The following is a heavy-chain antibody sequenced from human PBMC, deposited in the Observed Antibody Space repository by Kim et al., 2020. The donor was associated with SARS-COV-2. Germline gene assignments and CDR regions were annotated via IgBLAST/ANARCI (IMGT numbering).Heavy chain of an antibody. Sequence: SETRSLTCTVSGDSVSPYFWAWIRLSPRTGLEFIGYIYFTGNANYNPSLKSRANLSLDRSKNQVSLTLTSVTAADTAVYYCARKDDRFFYLDVWGKGTTV. V-gene: IGHV4-59*02. CDR3: ARKDDRFFYLDV. D-gene: IGHD3-3*01. CDR1: GDSVSPYF. CDR2: IYFTGNA. J-gene: IGHJ6*03.